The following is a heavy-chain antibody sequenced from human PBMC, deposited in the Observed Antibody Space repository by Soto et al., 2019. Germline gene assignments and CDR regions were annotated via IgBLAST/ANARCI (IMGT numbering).Heavy chain of an antibody. V-gene: IGHV3-53*01. J-gene: IGHJ4*02. CDR2: IYSGGST. CDR3: ARAPPWLGGVIFH. Sequence: QPGGSLRLSCAASGFTVSSNYMSWVRQAPGKGLEWVSVIYSGGSTYYADSVKGRFTISRDNSKNTLYLQMNSLRAEDTAVYYCARAPPWLGGVIFHWGQGTLVTVSS. D-gene: IGHD3-16*02. CDR1: GFTVSSNY.